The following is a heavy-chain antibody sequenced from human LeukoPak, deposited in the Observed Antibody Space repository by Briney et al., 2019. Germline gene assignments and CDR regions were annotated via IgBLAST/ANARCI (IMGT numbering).Heavy chain of an antibody. J-gene: IGHJ5*02. CDR1: GFTFSSYG. CDR3: AKVAAAGS. V-gene: IGHV3-30*18. Sequence: GSLRPSCAASGFTFSSYGMHWVRQAPGKGLEWVAVISYDGSNKYYADSVKGRFTISRDNSKNTLYLQMNSLRAEDTAVYYCAKVAAAGSWGQGTLVTVSS. CDR2: ISYDGSNK. D-gene: IGHD6-13*01.